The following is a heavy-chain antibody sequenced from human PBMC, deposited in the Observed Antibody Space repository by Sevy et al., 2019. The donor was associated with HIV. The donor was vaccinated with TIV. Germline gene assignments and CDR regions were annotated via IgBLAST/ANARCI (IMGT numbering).Heavy chain of an antibody. V-gene: IGHV3-23*01. CDR3: AKGRYHTSGYYPEGAFDI. CDR1: GFTFSSYA. Sequence: GGSLRLSCAASGFTFSSYALNWVRQAPGKGLEWVSTISGGGGSTYYAASVKGRFTISRDNSKNTLYLQMDSLRAEDTAVYYCAKGRYHTSGYYPEGAFDIWGQGTMVTVSS. CDR2: ISGGGGST. D-gene: IGHD3-22*01. J-gene: IGHJ3*02.